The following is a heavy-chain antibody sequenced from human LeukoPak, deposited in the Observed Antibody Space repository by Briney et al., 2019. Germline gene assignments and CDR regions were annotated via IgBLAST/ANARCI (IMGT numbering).Heavy chain of an antibody. CDR3: ARDRSRYCSGGSCYFFDY. D-gene: IGHD2-15*01. V-gene: IGHV3-48*01. CDR2: ISSSSSTI. Sequence: GGSLRLSCAASGFTFSSYSMNWVRQAPGKGLEWVSYISSSSSTIYYADSVKGRFTISRDNSTNTLYLQMNSLRAEDTAVYYCARDRSRYCSGGSCYFFDYWGQGTLVTVSS. CDR1: GFTFSSYS. J-gene: IGHJ4*02.